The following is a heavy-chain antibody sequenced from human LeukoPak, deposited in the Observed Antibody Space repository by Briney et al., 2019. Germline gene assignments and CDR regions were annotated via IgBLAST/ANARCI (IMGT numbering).Heavy chain of an antibody. Sequence: GGSLRLSCAASGFTFSSYSMNWVRQAPGKGLEWVSYISSSSTIYYADSVKGRFTISRDNAKNSLYLQMNSLRADDTAVYYCARRIAGTATGGYFEPWGRGTLVSVSS. J-gene: IGHJ2*01. V-gene: IGHV3-48*04. CDR3: ARRIAGTATGGYFEP. CDR2: ISSSSTI. CDR1: GFTFSSYS. D-gene: IGHD6-13*01.